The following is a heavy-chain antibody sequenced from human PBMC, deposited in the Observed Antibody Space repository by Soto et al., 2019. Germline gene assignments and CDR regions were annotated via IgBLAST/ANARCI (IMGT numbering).Heavy chain of an antibody. Sequence: PSGTLSLTCTFSGGSICISSYYWGWIRQQPVKGLEWIGSIYYSVSTYYNPTLKSQVIISVDTSKNQLSLKLSSVTAADTAVYYFSSGYRRSWRGYYYGMDVWGQGISVTGSS. CDR2: IYYSVST. D-gene: IGHD6-13*01. J-gene: IGHJ6*02. CDR3: SSGYRRSWRGYYYGMDV. CDR1: GGSICISSYY. V-gene: IGHV4-39*01.